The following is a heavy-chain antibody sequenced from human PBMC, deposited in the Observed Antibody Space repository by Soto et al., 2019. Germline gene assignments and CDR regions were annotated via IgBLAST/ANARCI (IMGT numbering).Heavy chain of an antibody. J-gene: IGHJ3*02. CDR3: ARALYDYVWGSYRPGAFDI. CDR2: IYSGGST. V-gene: IGHV3-53*01. D-gene: IGHD3-16*02. CDR1: GFTVSSNY. Sequence: GGSLRLSCAASGFTVSSNYMSWVRQAPGKGLEWVSVIYSGGSTYYADSVKGRFTISRDNSKNTLYLQMNSLRAEDTAVYYCARALYDYVWGSYRPGAFDIWGQGTMVTVSS.